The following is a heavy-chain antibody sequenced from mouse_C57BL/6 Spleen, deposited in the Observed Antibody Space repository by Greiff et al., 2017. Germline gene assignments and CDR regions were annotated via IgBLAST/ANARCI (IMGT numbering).Heavy chain of an antibody. CDR2: INPSIGYT. Sequence: VQLQQSGAELAKPGASVKLSCKASGYTFTSYWMNWVKQRPGQGLEWIGYINPSIGYTKYNHKFKDKATLTADKASRPAYMQLSSLTYDDSAVYSCARRGNYVAMDYWGKGTSGTVSS. D-gene: IGHD2-1*01. CDR3: ARRGNYVAMDY. CDR1: GYTFTSYW. J-gene: IGHJ4*01. V-gene: IGHV1-7*01.